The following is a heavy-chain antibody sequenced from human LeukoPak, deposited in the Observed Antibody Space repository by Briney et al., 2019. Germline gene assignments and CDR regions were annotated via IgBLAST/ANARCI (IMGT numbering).Heavy chain of an antibody. V-gene: IGHV4-39*01. Sequence: SETLSLTCTVSGGSVSSSGYYWGWIRQPPGKGLEWIGNIYYSGTTYYNPSLKSRVTISLDTSKNQFSLKLSSVTAADTAVYYCAGNSGSSYIWGHGTLVTVSS. CDR2: IYYSGTT. CDR1: GGSVSSSGYY. D-gene: IGHD3-10*01. CDR3: AGNSGSSYI. J-gene: IGHJ4*01.